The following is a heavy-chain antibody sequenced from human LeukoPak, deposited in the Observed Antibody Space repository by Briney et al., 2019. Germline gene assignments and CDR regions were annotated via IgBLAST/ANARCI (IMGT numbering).Heavy chain of an antibody. V-gene: IGHV1-69*06. CDR1: GGTFSSYA. D-gene: IGHD3-3*01. J-gene: IGHJ6*03. CDR3: ARALEGYYDFWSGYPLNYYYYYMDV. CDR2: IIPIFGTA. Sequence: GASVKVSCKASGGTFSSYAISWVRQAPGQGLEWMGGIIPIFGTANYAQKFQGRVTITADKSTSTAYMELSSLRSEDTAVYYCARALEGYYDFWSGYPLNYYYYYMDVWGKGTTVTVSS.